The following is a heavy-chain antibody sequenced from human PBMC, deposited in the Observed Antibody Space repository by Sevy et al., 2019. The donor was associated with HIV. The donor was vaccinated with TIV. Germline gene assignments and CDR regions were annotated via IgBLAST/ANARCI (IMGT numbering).Heavy chain of an antibody. CDR3: AKDRFDGSGYYPEGAFDI. Sequence: GGCLRLSCAASGFTFSNYALNWVRQVPGKGLEWVSTISGSGFNTYYGDSVKGRFTISRDNSKNTLYLQMSSLSPEDTALYYCAKDRFDGSGYYPEGAFDIWGQGTKVTVSS. V-gene: IGHV3-23*01. CDR2: ISGSGFNT. D-gene: IGHD3-22*01. CDR1: GFTFSNYA. J-gene: IGHJ3*02.